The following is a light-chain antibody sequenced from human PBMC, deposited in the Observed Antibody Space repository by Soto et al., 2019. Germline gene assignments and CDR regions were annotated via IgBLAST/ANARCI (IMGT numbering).Light chain of an antibody. CDR2: GAS. V-gene: IGKV1-39*01. CDR3: QHYNNWPPYT. CDR1: QSINTF. J-gene: IGKJ2*01. Sequence: DIQVTQSPSSLSASVGDRVTITCRASQSINTFLNWYQQRPGKAPNLLIYGASNLQSGVPSRFSGSGSETEFTLTISSLQSEDSAVYYCQHYNNWPPYTFGQGTKLEIK.